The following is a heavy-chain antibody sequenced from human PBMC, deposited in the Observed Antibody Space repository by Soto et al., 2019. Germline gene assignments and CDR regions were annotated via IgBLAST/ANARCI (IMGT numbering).Heavy chain of an antibody. V-gene: IGHV3-9*01. D-gene: IGHD3-10*01. CDR2: ISWNSGSI. CDR1: GFTFDDYA. Sequence: PGGSLRLSCAASGFTFDDYAMHWVRQAPGKGLEWVSGISWNSGSIGYADSVKGRFTISRDNAKNSLYLQMNSLRAEDTALYYCAKDMVPTTRVRGRNRGWFDPWGQGTLVTVSS. CDR3: AKDMVPTTRVRGRNRGWFDP. J-gene: IGHJ5*02.